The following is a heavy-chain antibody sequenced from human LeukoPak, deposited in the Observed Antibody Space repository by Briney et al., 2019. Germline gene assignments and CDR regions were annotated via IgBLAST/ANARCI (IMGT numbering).Heavy chain of an antibody. CDR3: ARHPDYGGNFDS. V-gene: IGHV4-59*08. CDR2: ISYSGST. J-gene: IGHJ4*02. CDR1: GVSVTSYY. Sequence: PSETLSLTCTVSGVSVTSYYWSWIRQPPGKGLEWIEYISYSGSTNYNPSLKSRVTISVDTSKNQFSLKLSSVTAADTAVHYCARHPDYGGNFDSWGQGTLVTVSS. D-gene: IGHD4-23*01.